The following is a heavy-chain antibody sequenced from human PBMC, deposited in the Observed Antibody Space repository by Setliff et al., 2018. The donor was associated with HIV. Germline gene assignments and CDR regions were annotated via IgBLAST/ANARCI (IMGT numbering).Heavy chain of an antibody. Sequence: SETLSLTCAAYGDSFSGSYWSWIRQSPGTGLEWIGEVNHNGGTNYNPSLKSRVVVSVDRSKNQFSLKLISVTAADTAVYYCTRKKTGQFGAFNMWGRGTLVT. J-gene: IGHJ3*02. D-gene: IGHD7-27*01. CDR3: TRKKTGQFGAFNM. CDR1: GDSFSGSY. V-gene: IGHV4-34*01. CDR2: VNHNGGT.